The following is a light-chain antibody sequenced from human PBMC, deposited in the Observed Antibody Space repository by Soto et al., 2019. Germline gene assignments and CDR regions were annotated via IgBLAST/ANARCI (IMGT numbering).Light chain of an antibody. V-gene: IGKV1-8*01. CDR1: QGISSY. Sequence: AIRMTQSPSSLSASTGDRVTITCRAIQGISSYLAWYQQKPVKAPKLLIYAASTLQSGVPSRFSGSGSGTDFTLTISCLQSEDFATYYCQQYYSYPITFGQGTRLEIK. CDR2: AAS. CDR3: QQYYSYPIT. J-gene: IGKJ5*01.